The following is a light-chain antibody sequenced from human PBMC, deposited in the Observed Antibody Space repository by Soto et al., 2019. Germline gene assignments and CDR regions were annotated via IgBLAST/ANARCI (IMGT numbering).Light chain of an antibody. J-gene: IGLJ1*01. Sequence: QSVLTQPASVSGSPGQSITISCTGTRSDVGSYNLVSWYQHHPGKAPKLMIYEVSKRPSGVSNCFSGSKSGNTASLTISGLQAEDEADYYCCSYAGSSTFPYVFGTGTKVTVL. CDR3: CSYAGSSTFPYV. V-gene: IGLV2-23*02. CDR2: EVS. CDR1: RSDVGSYNL.